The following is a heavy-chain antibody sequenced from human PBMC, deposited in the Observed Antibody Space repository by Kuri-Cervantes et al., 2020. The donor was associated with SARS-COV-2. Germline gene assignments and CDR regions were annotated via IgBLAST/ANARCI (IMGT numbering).Heavy chain of an antibody. Sequence: GESLKSSCAASGFTVGDYFMSWIRQAPGQGLEWVSYISKTGSYANYVDSVRGRFTISRDNAKNSLYLQMNSLRAEDTAVYYCARGAANYYYMDVWGKGTTVTVSS. CDR1: GFTVGDYF. CDR3: ARGAANYYYMDV. V-gene: IGHV3-11*06. D-gene: IGHD3-16*01. CDR2: ISKTGSYA. J-gene: IGHJ6*03.